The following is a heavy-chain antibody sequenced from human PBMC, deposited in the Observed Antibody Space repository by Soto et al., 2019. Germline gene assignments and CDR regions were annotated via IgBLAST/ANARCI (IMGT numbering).Heavy chain of an antibody. Sequence: QVQLQQSGPGLVKPSQTLSLTCTVSGGSISSGGYYWSRLRQHPGKGLEWVGYIYYSGSNYSNPSLKRRVTIAVDTSKNPYYRKLISVTAADTAVYYCERDQSYYESSGYYPYYYGMDVWGQGTTVTVSS. CDR3: ERDQSYYESSGYYPYYYGMDV. CDR1: GGSISSGGYY. J-gene: IGHJ6*02. V-gene: IGHV4-31*03. CDR2: IYYSGSN. D-gene: IGHD3-22*01.